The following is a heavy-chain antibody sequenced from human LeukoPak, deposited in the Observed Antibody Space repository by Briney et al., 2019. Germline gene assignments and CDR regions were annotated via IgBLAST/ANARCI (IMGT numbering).Heavy chain of an antibody. J-gene: IGHJ4*02. CDR2: IYYSGST. V-gene: IGHV4-39*01. Sequence: SETLSLTCTVSGGSISSSSYDWGWIRQPPGKGLEWIGSIYYSGSTYYNPSLKSRVTISVDTSKNQFSLKLSSVTAADTAVYYYARQKKNCSGGSCLNFDYWGQGALATVS. CDR3: ARQKKNCSGGSCLNFDY. CDR1: GGSISSSSYD. D-gene: IGHD2-15*01.